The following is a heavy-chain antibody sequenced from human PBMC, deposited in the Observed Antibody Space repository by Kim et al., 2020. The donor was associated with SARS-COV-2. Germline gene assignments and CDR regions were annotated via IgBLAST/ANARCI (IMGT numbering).Heavy chain of an antibody. Sequence: GRFTISRDDSKNTLYLQMNSLKTEDTAVYYCTTGYSSGWHQSHDVSVTDYWGQGTLVTVSS. V-gene: IGHV3-15*01. D-gene: IGHD6-19*01. CDR3: TTGYSSGWHQSHDVSVTDY. J-gene: IGHJ4*02.